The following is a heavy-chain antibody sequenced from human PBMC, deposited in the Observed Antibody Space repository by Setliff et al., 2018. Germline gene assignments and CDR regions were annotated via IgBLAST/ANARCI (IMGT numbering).Heavy chain of an antibody. Sequence: SVKVSCKVSGGAFSNYGLTWVRQAPGQGLVWMGRIIPILETTNYAQNFQGRVSITADESTRTAYMELSRLTFGDTAVYYCARWNGSGYFYYWGQGTWVTVSS. CDR1: GGAFSNYG. CDR2: IIPILETT. D-gene: IGHD3-3*01. V-gene: IGHV1-69*11. CDR3: ARWNGSGYFYY. J-gene: IGHJ4*02.